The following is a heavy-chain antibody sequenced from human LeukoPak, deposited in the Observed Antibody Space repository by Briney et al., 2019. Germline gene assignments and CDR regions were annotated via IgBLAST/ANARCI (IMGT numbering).Heavy chain of an antibody. CDR1: GYTFTGYY. Sequence: ASVKVSCKASGYTFTGYYMHWVRQAPGQGLEWMGWINPNSGGTNYAQKFQGRVTMTRDTSISTAYMELSRLRSDDTAVYYCATSPVRGVITYFDYWGQGTLVTVSS. CDR2: INPNSGGT. D-gene: IGHD3-10*01. J-gene: IGHJ4*02. CDR3: ATSPVRGVITYFDY. V-gene: IGHV1-2*02.